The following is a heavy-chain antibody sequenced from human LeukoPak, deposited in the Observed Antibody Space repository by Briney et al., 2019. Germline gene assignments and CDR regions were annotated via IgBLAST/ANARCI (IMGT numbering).Heavy chain of an antibody. V-gene: IGHV3-23*01. Sequence: GGSLRLSCAVSGFIFKNNAMSWVRQAPGKGLEWVSAISGSGGSTYYADSVKGRFTISRDNSKNTLYLQMNSLRVEDTAVYYCAKPYYYDSSGYFDSWGQGTLVAVSA. D-gene: IGHD3-22*01. J-gene: IGHJ4*02. CDR3: AKPYYYDSSGYFDS. CDR1: GFIFKNNA. CDR2: ISGSGGST.